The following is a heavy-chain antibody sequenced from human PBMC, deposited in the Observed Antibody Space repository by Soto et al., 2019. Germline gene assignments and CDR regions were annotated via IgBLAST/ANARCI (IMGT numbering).Heavy chain of an antibody. CDR1: GYTFTSYA. J-gene: IGHJ4*02. CDR2: INAGNGNT. D-gene: IGHD3-22*01. CDR3: ARAWYDSSGWPPRDY. V-gene: IGHV1-3*05. Sequence: QVQLVQSGAEEKKPGASVKVSCKASGYTFTSYAMHWVRQAPGQRLEWMGWINAGNGNTKYSQKFQGRVTITRDTSASTAYMELSSLRSEDTAVYYCARAWYDSSGWPPRDYWGQGTLVTVSS.